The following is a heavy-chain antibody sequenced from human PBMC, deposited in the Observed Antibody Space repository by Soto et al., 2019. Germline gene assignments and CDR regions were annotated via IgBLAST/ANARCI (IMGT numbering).Heavy chain of an antibody. D-gene: IGHD1-26*01. CDR3: ASGTEVSPSWDV. V-gene: IGHV4-4*02. CDR1: GGSISSSNW. Sequence: SETLSLTSAVSGGSISSSNWWSWVRQPPGKGREWIGEIYHSGSTNYNPPLKSRVTISVDKSKNQFSLKLSSVTAADTAVYYCASGTEVSPSWDVWGQGTTVTVS. J-gene: IGHJ6*02. CDR2: IYHSGST.